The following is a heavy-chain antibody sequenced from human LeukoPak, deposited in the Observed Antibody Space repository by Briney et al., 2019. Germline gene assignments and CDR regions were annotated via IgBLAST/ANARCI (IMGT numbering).Heavy chain of an antibody. D-gene: IGHD3-3*01. Sequence: GGSLRLSCAASGFTFSDYYMSWIRQVPGKGLEWVSYISSSGSTIYYADSVKGRFTISRDNAKNSLYLQMNSLRAEDTAVYYCARGLRFLEWFPCDYWGQGTLVTVSS. CDR1: GFTFSDYY. V-gene: IGHV3-11*01. CDR3: ARGLRFLEWFPCDY. J-gene: IGHJ4*02. CDR2: ISSSGSTI.